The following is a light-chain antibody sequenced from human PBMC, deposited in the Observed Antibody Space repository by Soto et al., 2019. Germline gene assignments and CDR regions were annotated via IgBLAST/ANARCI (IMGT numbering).Light chain of an antibody. CDR1: SSDVGSYNL. Sequence: QSALTQPASVSGSPGQSITISCTGTSSDVGSYNLVSWYQQHPGKAPKLMIYEVSKRPSGVSNRFSGSKSGNTASLTISGLQAEDEADYYCCSYASSSFYVFGTGTKLTVL. J-gene: IGLJ1*01. CDR2: EVS. V-gene: IGLV2-23*02. CDR3: CSYASSSFYV.